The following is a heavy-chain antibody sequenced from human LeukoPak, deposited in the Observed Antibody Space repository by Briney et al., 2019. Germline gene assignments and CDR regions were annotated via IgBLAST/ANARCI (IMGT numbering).Heavy chain of an antibody. J-gene: IGHJ4*01. CDR1: GYTFTEYY. V-gene: IGHV1-2*02. CDR2: INPNSGGA. Sequence: SVTVSCLASGYTFTEYYMLWVRRAPGQGLEWMGWINPNSGGANYAENFQGRVTMTRDTSISTAYMQLSSLRYDDTDLYYFARGQSLNDYW. CDR3: ARGQSLNDY.